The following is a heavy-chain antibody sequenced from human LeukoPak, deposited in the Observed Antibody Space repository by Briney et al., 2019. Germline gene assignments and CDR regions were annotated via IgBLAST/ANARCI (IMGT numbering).Heavy chain of an antibody. CDR3: ARDPGGYSYGHYFDN. CDR2: IKQDGSEK. CDR1: GFTFSNYW. D-gene: IGHD5-18*01. J-gene: IGHJ4*02. V-gene: IGHV3-7*05. Sequence: GGSLTLSCAASGFTFSNYWMSWVRQAPGKGLEWVANIKQDGSEKYYVDSVKGRFTISRDNAKKSLYLQMSSLRAEGTAVYYCARDPGGYSYGHYFDNWGQGTTVTVSS.